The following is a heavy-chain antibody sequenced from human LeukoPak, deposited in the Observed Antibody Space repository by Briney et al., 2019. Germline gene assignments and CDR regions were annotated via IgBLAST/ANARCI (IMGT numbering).Heavy chain of an antibody. CDR1: GGSISSSNYY. V-gene: IGHV4-39*01. CDR2: IYYSVNT. CDR3: AIMGTGSS. D-gene: IGHD3-10*01. Sequence: SETLSLTCTVSGGSISSSNYYWGWIRQPPGQGLEWIGNIYYSVNTYYYNPSLKSRVTMSVDTSRNQFSLRLSSVTAADTAVYFCAIMGTGSSWGRGALVTVSS. J-gene: IGHJ5*02.